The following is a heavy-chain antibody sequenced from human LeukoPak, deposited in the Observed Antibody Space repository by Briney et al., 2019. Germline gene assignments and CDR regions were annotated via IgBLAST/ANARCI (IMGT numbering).Heavy chain of an antibody. D-gene: IGHD4-17*01. CDR2: ISGSGGDT. V-gene: IGHV3-23*01. Sequence: GGSLRLSCAASGFTFSTYAMSWVRQAPGKGLEWVSAISGSGGDTEYADSVKGRFTISRDNSKNTLYLQMNSLRVEDTAVYYCARTRTTVTRDDYWGQGTLVTVSS. CDR3: ARTRTTVTRDDY. CDR1: GFTFSTYA. J-gene: IGHJ4*02.